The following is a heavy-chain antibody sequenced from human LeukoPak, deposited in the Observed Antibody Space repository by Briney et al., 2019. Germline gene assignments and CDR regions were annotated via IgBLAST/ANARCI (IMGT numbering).Heavy chain of an antibody. J-gene: IGHJ6*03. Sequence: ASVKVSCKASGYTFTSYDINWVRQATGQGLEWMGWMNPNSGNTGYAQKFQGRVTMTRNTSISTAYMELSSLRSEDTAVYYCARVRQQLVPRYYYYMDVWGKGTTVTVSS. CDR2: MNPNSGNT. V-gene: IGHV1-8*01. CDR3: ARVRQQLVPRYYYYMDV. CDR1: GYTFTSYD. D-gene: IGHD6-13*01.